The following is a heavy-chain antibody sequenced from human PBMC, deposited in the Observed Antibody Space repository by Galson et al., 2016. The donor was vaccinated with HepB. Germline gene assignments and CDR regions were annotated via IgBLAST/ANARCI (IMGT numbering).Heavy chain of an antibody. D-gene: IGHD4-23*01. CDR3: ARQRLRWFSYLDS. Sequence: SLRLSCAASGFTFNSYGMHWVRQYPGKGLECVALIWYDGSKISYADSVKGRFTISRDDPKNTLYLHMNNPKPEDTGIYYCARQRLRWFSYLDSWGQGALVTVSS. J-gene: IGHJ4*02. CDR1: GFTFNSYG. CDR2: IWYDGSKI. V-gene: IGHV3-33*01.